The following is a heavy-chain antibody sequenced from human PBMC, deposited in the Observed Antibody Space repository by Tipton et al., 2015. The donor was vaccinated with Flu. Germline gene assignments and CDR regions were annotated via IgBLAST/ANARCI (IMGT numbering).Heavy chain of an antibody. V-gene: IGHV4-38-2*01. J-gene: IGHJ4*02. CDR1: GYSIRSSNYY. D-gene: IGHD3-10*01. CDR2: IPHSGRT. Sequence: TLSLTCAVSGYSIRSSNYYWGWIRQPPGKGLEWIGCIPHSGRTYYNPSLKSRVTISLDTAKNQFSQRLTSVTAADTAVYYCARSTYYYGSGSSDYWGQGTLVTVSS. CDR3: ARSTYYYGSGSSDY.